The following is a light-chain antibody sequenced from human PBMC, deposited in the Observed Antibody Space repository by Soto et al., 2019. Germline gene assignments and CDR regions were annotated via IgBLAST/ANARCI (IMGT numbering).Light chain of an antibody. CDR1: GTNY. J-gene: IGLJ2*01. CDR3: GSWDASVPVV. V-gene: IGLV1-51*01. Sequence: QSVLTQPPSVSAAPGQKVTISCSGSGTNYVSWYQQFPGPAPKLLIYDDDKRPSEISDRFSGSKSDTSADLVITGLQTGDEADYYCGSWDASVPVVFGGGTKVTVL. CDR2: DDD.